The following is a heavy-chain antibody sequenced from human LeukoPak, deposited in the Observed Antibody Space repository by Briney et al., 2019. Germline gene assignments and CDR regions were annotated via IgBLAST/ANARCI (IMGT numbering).Heavy chain of an antibody. D-gene: IGHD6-25*01. V-gene: IGHV5-51*01. CDR1: GYSFTSYW. CDR2: IYPGDSDT. CDR3: AAFIAAAAYDAFDI. J-gene: IGHJ3*02. Sequence: GESLKISCTGSGYSFTSYWSGWVRQMHGKGLQWMGIIYPGDSDTRYSPSFQGQVTISTDKSISTAYLQWSSLNASDTAMYYCAAFIAAAAYDAFDIWGQGTMVTVSS.